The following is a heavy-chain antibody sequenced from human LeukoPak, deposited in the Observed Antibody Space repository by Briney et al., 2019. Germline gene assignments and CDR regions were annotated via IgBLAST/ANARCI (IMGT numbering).Heavy chain of an antibody. V-gene: IGHV4-59*01. D-gene: IGHD6-13*01. CDR3: ARISSSNWYNERGAFDV. J-gene: IGHJ3*01. CDR2: IYYSGST. Sequence: PSETLSLTCTVSGGSISNKYWSWIRQPPGKGLEWIGYIYYSGSTNYNPSLKSRVTILVDTSKNQFSLKLSSVTAADTAVYYCARISSSNWYNERGAFDVWGQGTMVTVSS. CDR1: GGSISNKY.